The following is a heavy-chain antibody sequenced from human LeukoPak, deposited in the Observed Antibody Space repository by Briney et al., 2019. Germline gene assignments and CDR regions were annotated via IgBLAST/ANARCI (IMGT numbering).Heavy chain of an antibody. CDR2: INPNSGGT. Sequence: ASVKVSCKASRYTFTRYYMHWGPQAPGHGLECRGWINPNSGGTNYAQKFQRRVTMTRDTAISAAYMELNRLRSDDTAVDYCARDANIGVVVAAIHDHGMDVWGQGTTVTVSS. CDR1: RYTFTRYY. V-gene: IGHV1-2*02. D-gene: IGHD2-15*01. CDR3: ARDANIGVVVAAIHDHGMDV. J-gene: IGHJ6*02.